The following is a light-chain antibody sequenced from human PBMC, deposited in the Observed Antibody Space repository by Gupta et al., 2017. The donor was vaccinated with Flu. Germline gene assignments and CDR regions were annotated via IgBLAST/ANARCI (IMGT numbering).Light chain of an antibody. CDR1: QSVSTN. CDR3: QQYNDWPPDT. V-gene: IGKV3-15*01. J-gene: IGKJ2*01. CDR2: GAS. Sequence: EVVMTQSPGTLSVSPGERATLSCRASQSVSTNLAWYQQKPGQAPRLLIYGASTRAPGIPARFSGSGSGTEFTLTISSLQSEDFALYYCQQYNDWPPDTFGQGTKVDI.